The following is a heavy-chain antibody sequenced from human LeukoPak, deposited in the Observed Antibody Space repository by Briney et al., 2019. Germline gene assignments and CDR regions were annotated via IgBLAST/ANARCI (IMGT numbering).Heavy chain of an antibody. D-gene: IGHD1-1*01. J-gene: IGHJ4*02. CDR2: IKQDGSEK. CDR3: ARRVQRDY. CDR1: GFTFSSYC. Sequence: GGSLRLSCAASGFTFSSYCVSWVRQAPGKGLEWVANIKQDGSEKYYVDSVKGRFTISRDNAKNALYLQMNSLRAEDTAVYYCARRVQRDYWGQGTLVTVSS. V-gene: IGHV3-7*01.